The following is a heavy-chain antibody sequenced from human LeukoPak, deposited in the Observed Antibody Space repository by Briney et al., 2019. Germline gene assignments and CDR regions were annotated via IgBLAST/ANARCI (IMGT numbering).Heavy chain of an antibody. CDR2: IYSGGST. CDR1: GFTGSRNY. J-gene: IGHJ4*02. Sequence: PGGSLRLSCAASGFTGSRNYMSWVRQAPGKGLEWVSVIYSGGSTYYADSVKGRFTISRDNSKNTLYLQMNSLRAEDTAVYYCARDGVGATTPFDYWGQGTLVTVSS. V-gene: IGHV3-66*01. CDR3: ARDGVGATTPFDY. D-gene: IGHD1-26*01.